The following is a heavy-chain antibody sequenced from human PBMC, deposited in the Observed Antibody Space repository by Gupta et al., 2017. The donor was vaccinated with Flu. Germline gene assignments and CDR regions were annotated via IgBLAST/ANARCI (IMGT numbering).Heavy chain of an antibody. J-gene: IGHJ4*02. CDR3: AKEGGSWYFDY. Sequence: WVRQAPGKGLEWVSAISGSGGSTYYADSVKGRFTISRDNSKNTLYLQMNSLRAEDTAVYYCAKEGGSWYFDYWGQGTLVTVSS. V-gene: IGHV3-23*01. D-gene: IGHD1-26*01. CDR2: ISGSGGST.